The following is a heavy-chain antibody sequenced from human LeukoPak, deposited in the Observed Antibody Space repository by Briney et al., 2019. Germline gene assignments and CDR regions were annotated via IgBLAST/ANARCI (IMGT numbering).Heavy chain of an antibody. CDR1: GFTFSNAW. V-gene: IGHV3-15*01. CDR3: TRVDYFNDSGSYTPFEY. D-gene: IGHD3-10*01. Sequence: GGSLRLSCAASGFTFSNAWMSWVGKAPGKGLEWVGRIKRKTDGGTTDYAAPVKGRFTISRDDSKNTLYLQMNSLKTEDTGVYYCTRVDYFNDSGSYTPFEYWGQGALVTVSS. J-gene: IGHJ4*02. CDR2: IKRKTDGGTT.